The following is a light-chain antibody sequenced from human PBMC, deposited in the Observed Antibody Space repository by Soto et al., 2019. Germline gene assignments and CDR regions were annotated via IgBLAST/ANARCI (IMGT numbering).Light chain of an antibody. J-gene: IGLJ1*01. CDR1: SSDVGGYNY. Sequence: QSVLTQPRSVSGSPGQSVTISCTGTSSDVGGYNYVSWYQQHPGKAPKLMIYDVSKRPSGVPDRFSGSKSGNTASLTLSGLQAEDEADYYCCSYAGRYTYVFGTGTKLTVL. CDR3: CSYAGRYTYV. CDR2: DVS. V-gene: IGLV2-11*01.